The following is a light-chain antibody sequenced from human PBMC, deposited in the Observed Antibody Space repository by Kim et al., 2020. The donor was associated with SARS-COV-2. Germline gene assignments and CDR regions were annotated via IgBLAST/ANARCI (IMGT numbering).Light chain of an antibody. V-gene: IGLV1-44*01. Sequence: GQTVTIACSGSTSNIGSVNVNWYQQCPGPAPKLLIYTTTQRPSGVPDRFSGSKSGTSASLAISALQSEDEADYYCASWDDGLNGPVFGGGTQLTVL. CDR3: ASWDDGLNGPV. CDR2: TTT. J-gene: IGLJ3*02. CDR1: TSNIGSVN.